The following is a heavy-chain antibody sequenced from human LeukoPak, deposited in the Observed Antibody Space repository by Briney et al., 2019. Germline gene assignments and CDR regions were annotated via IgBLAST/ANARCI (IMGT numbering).Heavy chain of an antibody. J-gene: IGHJ6*02. CDR2: VSYDGSNK. D-gene: IGHD3-22*01. V-gene: IGHV3-30-3*01. CDR3: ARDTHYYDPSAYYSRGEYYHHGMDA. Sequence: GRSLRLSCVVSGFTLRTYAMHWVRQAPGKGLEWVAVVSYDGSNKYYADSVQGRFTISRDNSRNTLHLQMNSLRADDTAVYYCARDTHYYDPSAYYSRGEYYHHGMDAWGQGTPVTASS. CDR1: GFTLRTYA.